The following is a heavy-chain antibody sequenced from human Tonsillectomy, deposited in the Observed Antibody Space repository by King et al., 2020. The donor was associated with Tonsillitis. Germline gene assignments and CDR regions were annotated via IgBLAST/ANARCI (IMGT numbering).Heavy chain of an antibody. CDR1: GGSFSTYY. CDR3: ARGSLTIFGVAPHY. Sequence: VQLQQGGAGLLKPSETLSLTCAVYGGSFSTYYWSWIRQPPGKGLEWIGEINHSGSTNYNPSLKSRVTISVDTTKNQFSLKVSSVTAADTALYYCARGSLTIFGVAPHYWGQGTLVTVSS. J-gene: IGHJ4*02. CDR2: INHSGST. D-gene: IGHD3-3*01. V-gene: IGHV4-34*01.